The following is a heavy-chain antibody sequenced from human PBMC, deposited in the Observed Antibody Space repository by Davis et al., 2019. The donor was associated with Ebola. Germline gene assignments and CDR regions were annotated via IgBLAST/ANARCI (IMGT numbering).Heavy chain of an antibody. J-gene: IGHJ5*02. CDR3: ARGDYCSSTSCYTGWFDP. D-gene: IGHD2-2*02. CDR1: GGSISSYY. Sequence: PSETLSLTCTVSGGSISSYYWSWIRQPPGKGLEWIGYIYYSGSTNYNPSLKSRVTISVDTSKNQFSLKLSSVTAADTAVYYCARGDYCSSTSCYTGWFDPWGQGTLVTVSS. V-gene: IGHV4-59*01. CDR2: IYYSGST.